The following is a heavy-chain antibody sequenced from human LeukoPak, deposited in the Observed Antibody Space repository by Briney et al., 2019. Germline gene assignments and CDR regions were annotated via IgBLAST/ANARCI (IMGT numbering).Heavy chain of an antibody. CDR2: IYTSGST. CDR3: ARDLRSGWYEYAFDI. D-gene: IGHD6-19*01. V-gene: IGHV4-61*02. CDR1: GGSINSGNYY. J-gene: IGHJ3*02. Sequence: TSETLSLTCTVSGGSINSGNYYWSWIRQPAGTGLEWIGRIYTSGSTNYNPSLKSRVTISVDTSKKQFSLKLSSVTAADTAVYYCARDLRSGWYEYAFDIWSQGTMVTVSS.